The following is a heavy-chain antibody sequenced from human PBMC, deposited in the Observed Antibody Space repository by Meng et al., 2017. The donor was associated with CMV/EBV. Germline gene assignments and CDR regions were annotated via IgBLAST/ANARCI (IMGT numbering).Heavy chain of an antibody. J-gene: IGHJ6*02. V-gene: IGHV1-69*05. CDR3: ASNVVPAAMDYYYYGMDV. CDR2: IIPIFGTA. D-gene: IGHD2-2*01. Sequence: SVKVSCKASGGTFSSYAISWARQAPGQGLEWMGGIIPIFGTANYAQKFQGRVTITTDESTSTAYMELSSLRSEDTAVYYCASNVVPAAMDYYYYGMDVWGQGTTVTVSS. CDR1: GGTFSSYA.